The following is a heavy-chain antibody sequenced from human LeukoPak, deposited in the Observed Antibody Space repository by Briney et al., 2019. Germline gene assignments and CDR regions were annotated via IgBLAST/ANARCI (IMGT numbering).Heavy chain of an antibody. Sequence: GGSLRLSCAASGFTFSSYGMHWVRQAPGKWLEWVAVIWYDGSNKYYADSVKGRFTISRDNSKNTLYLQMNSLRAEDTAVYYCAKDLVLRRGYSYGYFDYWGQGTLVTVSS. CDR1: GFTFSSYG. CDR3: AKDLVLRRGYSYGYFDY. CDR2: IWYDGSNK. J-gene: IGHJ4*02. D-gene: IGHD5-18*01. V-gene: IGHV3-33*06.